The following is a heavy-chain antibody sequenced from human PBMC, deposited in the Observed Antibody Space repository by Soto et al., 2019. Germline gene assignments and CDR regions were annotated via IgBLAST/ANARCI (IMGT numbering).Heavy chain of an antibody. Sequence: QVQLQESGPGLVKPSETLSLTCTVSGGSISSYYWSWIRQPPGKGLEWIGYIYYSGSTNYNPSLKSRVTISVDTSKNQFSLKLSSVTAADTAVYYCARDGEDYGFDYWGQGTLVTVSS. V-gene: IGHV4-59*01. J-gene: IGHJ4*02. CDR2: IYYSGST. CDR3: ARDGEDYGFDY. CDR1: GGSISSYY. D-gene: IGHD4-17*01.